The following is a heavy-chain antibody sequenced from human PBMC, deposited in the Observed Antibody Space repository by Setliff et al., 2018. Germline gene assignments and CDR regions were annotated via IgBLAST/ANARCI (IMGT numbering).Heavy chain of an antibody. CDR2: IIPILGIP. J-gene: IGHJ3*02. D-gene: IGHD2-2*01. Sequence: SVKVSCKASGGTFSSYGISWVRQAPGQGLEWMGGIIPILGIPNYAQKFQGRVTITADESTSTAYMELSSLRSEDTAMYYCARKRTPYCSSTSCRFTNAFDIWGQGTMVTVSS. CDR1: GGTFSSYG. V-gene: IGHV1-69*10. CDR3: ARKRTPYCSSTSCRFTNAFDI.